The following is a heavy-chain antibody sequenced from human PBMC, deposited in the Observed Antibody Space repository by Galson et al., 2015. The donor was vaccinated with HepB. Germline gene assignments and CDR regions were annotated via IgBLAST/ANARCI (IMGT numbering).Heavy chain of an antibody. CDR2: ISAYNGNT. CDR3: ARSYGDFEGYFDY. CDR1: GYTFTSYG. D-gene: IGHD4-17*01. Sequence: SVKVSCKASGYTFTSYGISWVRQAPGQGLEWMGWISAYNGNTNYAQKLQGRVTMTTDTSTSTAYKELRSLRSDDTAVYYCARSYGDFEGYFDYWGQGTLVTVSS. J-gene: IGHJ4*02. V-gene: IGHV1-18*04.